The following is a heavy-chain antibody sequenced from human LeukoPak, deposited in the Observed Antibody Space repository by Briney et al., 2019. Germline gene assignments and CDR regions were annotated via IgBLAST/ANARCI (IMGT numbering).Heavy chain of an antibody. V-gene: IGHV3-30*02. J-gene: IGHJ3*02. CDR3: ARPDTSSYRSAFNI. CDR1: GFTFSSYG. CDR2: IRYDGSNK. Sequence: GGSLRLSCAASGFTFSSYGMHWVRQAPGKGLEWVAFIRYDGSNKYYADSVKGRFTISRDNSKNTLYLQMNSLRAEDTAVYYCARPDTSSYRSAFNIWGQGTVVTVS. D-gene: IGHD6-6*01.